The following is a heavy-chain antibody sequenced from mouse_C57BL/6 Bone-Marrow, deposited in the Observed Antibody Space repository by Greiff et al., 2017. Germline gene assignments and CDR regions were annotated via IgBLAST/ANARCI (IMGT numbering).Heavy chain of an antibody. V-gene: IGHV1-15*01. Sequence: QVQLQQSGAELVRPGASVTLSCKASGYTFTDSEMHWVKQTTVHGLEWIGAIDPETGGTAYNQKFKGKAILTADTSSSTAYSELSSLTSEDSAVYYCTGDGLDYWGQGTTRTVSS. D-gene: IGHD1-1*01. CDR1: GYTFTDSE. J-gene: IGHJ2*01. CDR3: TGDGLDY. CDR2: IDPETGGT.